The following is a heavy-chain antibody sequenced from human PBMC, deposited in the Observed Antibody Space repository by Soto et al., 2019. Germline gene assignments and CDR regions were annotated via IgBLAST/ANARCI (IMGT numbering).Heavy chain of an antibody. J-gene: IGHJ5*02. CDR2: IYYSGTT. CDR1: GGPISRGDYY. Sequence: LSLTCTVSGGPISRGDYYWSWIRQHPGKGLEWIGNIYYSGTTYYNPSLKSRVTITVDTSKNQFSLNLSSVTAADTAVYYCARLEVTATNWFHPWGQGTLVTVSS. D-gene: IGHD2-21*02. V-gene: IGHV4-31*03. CDR3: ARLEVTATNWFHP.